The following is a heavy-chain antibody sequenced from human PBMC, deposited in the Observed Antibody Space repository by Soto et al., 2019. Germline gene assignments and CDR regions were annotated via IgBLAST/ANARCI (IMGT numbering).Heavy chain of an antibody. D-gene: IGHD5-18*01. CDR1: GFTFSTYA. CDR2: IYSGGST. V-gene: IGHV3-23*03. CDR3: ARARGYSYGYGYFDY. J-gene: IGHJ4*02. Sequence: EVQLLESGGGLVQPGGSLRLSCAASGFTFSTYAMTWVRQAPGKGLEWVSVIYSGGSTYYADSVKGRFTISRDNSKNTLYLQMNSLRAEDTAVYYCARARGYSYGYGYFDYWGQGTLVTVSS.